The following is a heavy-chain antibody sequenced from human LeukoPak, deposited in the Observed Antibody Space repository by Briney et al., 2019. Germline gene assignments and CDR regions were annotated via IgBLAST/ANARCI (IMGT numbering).Heavy chain of an antibody. Sequence: GASVKVSCKASGYTFTGYYMHWVRQAPGQGLEWMGWINPNSGGTNYAQKFQGRVTMTRDTSISTAYMELSRLRSDDTAVYYCARDRVVVAASFRFDPWGQGTLVTVSS. CDR2: INPNSGGT. J-gene: IGHJ5*02. CDR1: GYTFTGYY. CDR3: ARDRVVVAASFRFDP. V-gene: IGHV1-2*02. D-gene: IGHD2-15*01.